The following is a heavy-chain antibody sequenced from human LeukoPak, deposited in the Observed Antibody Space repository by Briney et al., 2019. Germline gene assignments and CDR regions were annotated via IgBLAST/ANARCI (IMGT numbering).Heavy chain of an antibody. CDR2: FDPEDGET. CDR1: GYTLTELS. V-gene: IGHV1-24*01. CDR3: ARDQGSGWYYGYFDY. Sequence: ASVEVSCKVSGYTLTELSMHWVRQAPGKGLEWMGGFDPEDGETIYAQKFQGRVTITADESTSTAYMELSSLRSEDTAVYYCARDQGSGWYYGYFDYWGQGTLVTVSS. J-gene: IGHJ4*02. D-gene: IGHD6-19*01.